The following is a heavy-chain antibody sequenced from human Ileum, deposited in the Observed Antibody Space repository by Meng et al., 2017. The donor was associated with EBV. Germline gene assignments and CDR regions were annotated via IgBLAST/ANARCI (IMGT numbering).Heavy chain of an antibody. CDR1: GYTFTRNA. J-gene: IGHJ4*02. CDR2: ISTNTGNP. V-gene: IGHV7-4-1*02. D-gene: IGHD6-13*01. Sequence: QGHWGQLGSELKKPGASVKVSCKASGYTFTRNAINWVRQAPGQGLEWMGWISTNTGNPTYAQGFAGRFVFSLDTSVSTAYLQISGLKAEDTAIYYCARDSGYTRSWSGDYWGQGTLVTVSS. CDR3: ARDSGYTRSWSGDY.